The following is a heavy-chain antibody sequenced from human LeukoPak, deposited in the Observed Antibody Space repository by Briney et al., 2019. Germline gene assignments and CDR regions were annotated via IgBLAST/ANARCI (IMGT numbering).Heavy chain of an antibody. CDR3: ARDLSVAFGGVIVPYYFDY. D-gene: IGHD3-16*02. CDR1: GGSISSYY. V-gene: IGHV4-4*07. CDR2: IYTSGST. J-gene: IGHJ4*02. Sequence: PSETLSLTCTVSGGSISSYYWSWIRQPAGKGLEWIGRIYTSGSTNYNPSLKSRVTMSVDTSKNQFSLKLGSVTAADTAVYYCARDLSVAFGGVIVPYYFDYWGQGTLVTVSS.